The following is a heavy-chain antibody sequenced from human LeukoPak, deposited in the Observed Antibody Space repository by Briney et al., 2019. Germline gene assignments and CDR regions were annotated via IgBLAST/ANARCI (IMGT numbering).Heavy chain of an antibody. CDR1: GGTFSSYA. Sequence: GSSVKVSCKASGGTFSSYAISWVRQAPGQGLEWMGRIIPRIGTANYAQKFQGRVTITTDESTSTAYMELSGLRSEDTAVYYGSGDLNWFDPWGQGTLVTVSS. CDR3: SGDLNWFDP. J-gene: IGHJ5*02. V-gene: IGHV1-69*05. CDR2: IIPRIGTA.